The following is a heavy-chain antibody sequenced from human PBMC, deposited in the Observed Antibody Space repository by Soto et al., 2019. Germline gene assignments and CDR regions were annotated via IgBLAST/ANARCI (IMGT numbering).Heavy chain of an antibody. Sequence: ASVKVSCKASGYTFTSYDINWVRQATGQGLEWMGWMNPNSGNTGYAQKFQGRVTMTRNTSISTAYMELSSLRSEDTAVYYCARGPARYAMWLDYMDVWGKGTTVTVSS. D-gene: IGHD2-21*01. CDR2: MNPNSGNT. V-gene: IGHV1-8*01. J-gene: IGHJ6*03. CDR1: GYTFTSYD. CDR3: ARGPARYAMWLDYMDV.